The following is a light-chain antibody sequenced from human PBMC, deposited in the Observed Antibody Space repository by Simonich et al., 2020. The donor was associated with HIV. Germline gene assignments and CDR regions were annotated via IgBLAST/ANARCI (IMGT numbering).Light chain of an antibody. CDR3: QQYYNTPVT. CDR2: WAS. J-gene: IGKJ5*01. Sequence: DIVMTQSPDSLAVSLGERATINCKSSQSVLYSSNNKNYLAWSQQKPGPPPKLLIYWASTRESGVPDRFSGSGSGPDFTLTISSLQAEDVAVYYCQQYYNTPVTFGQGTRLEIK. CDR1: QSVLYSSNNKNY. V-gene: IGKV4-1*01.